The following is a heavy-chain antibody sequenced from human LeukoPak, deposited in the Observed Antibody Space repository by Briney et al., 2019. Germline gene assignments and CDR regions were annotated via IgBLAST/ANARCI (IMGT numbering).Heavy chain of an antibody. J-gene: IGHJ4*02. CDR1: GGTFSSYA. CDR3: ARGNSPSASFDY. D-gene: IGHD1-7*01. Sequence: SVKVSCKASGGTFSSYAISWVRQAPGQGLEWMGGIIPIFGTANYARKFQGRVTITTDESTSTAYMELSSLRSEDTAVYYCARGNSPSASFDYWGQGTLVTVSS. CDR2: IIPIFGTA. V-gene: IGHV1-69*05.